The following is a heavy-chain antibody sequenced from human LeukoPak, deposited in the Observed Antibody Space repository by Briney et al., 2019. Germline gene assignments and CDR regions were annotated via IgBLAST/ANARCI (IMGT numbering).Heavy chain of an antibody. V-gene: IGHV5-51*01. CDR2: IYPGDSDT. CDR1: GYSFTSYW. J-gene: IGHJ6*03. D-gene: IGHD1-14*01. CDR3: ARHFVDNSPRKDYYYFYYMDV. Sequence: GESLKISCKGSGYSFTSYWIGWVRQMPGKGLEWMGIIYPGDSDTRYSPSFQGQVTISADKSISTAYLQWSSLKASDTAIYYCARHFVDNSPRKDYYYFYYMDVWGKGTTVTVSS.